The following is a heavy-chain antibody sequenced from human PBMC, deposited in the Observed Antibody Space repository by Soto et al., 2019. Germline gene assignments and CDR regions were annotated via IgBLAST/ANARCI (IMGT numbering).Heavy chain of an antibody. CDR2: ISAYNGNT. V-gene: IGHV1-18*01. CDR1: GYTFTSYG. CDR3: ARGFTIGWQQLPFYGMDV. J-gene: IGHJ6*02. D-gene: IGHD6-13*01. Sequence: GALVKVSCKASGYTFTSYGISWVRQAPGQGLEWMGWISAYNGNTNYAQKLQGRVTMTTDTSTSTAYMELRSLRSDDTAVYYCARGFTIGWQQLPFYGMDVWGQGTTVTVSS.